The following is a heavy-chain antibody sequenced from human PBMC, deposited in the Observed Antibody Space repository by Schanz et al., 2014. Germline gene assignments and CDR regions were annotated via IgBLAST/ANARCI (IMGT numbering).Heavy chain of an antibody. CDR3: AKYGTGKGVSFEY. Sequence: EVQLVESGGGLVQSGGSLRLSCAASGFSFSDYSMNWVRQAPGEGLVWVANIKLDGSEKYYVDSVKGRFTISRDNAKNSLYLQMNSLTAEDTAVYYCAKYGTGKGVSFEYWGQGTLVTVSS. CDR1: GFSFSDYS. CDR2: IKLDGSEK. V-gene: IGHV3-7*01. J-gene: IGHJ4*02. D-gene: IGHD1-26*01.